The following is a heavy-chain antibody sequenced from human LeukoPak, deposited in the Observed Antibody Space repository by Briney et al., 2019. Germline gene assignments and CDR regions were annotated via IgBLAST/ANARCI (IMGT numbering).Heavy chain of an antibody. CDR2: IWYDGSNK. J-gene: IGHJ4*02. Sequence: GGSLRLSCAASGFTFSSYGFHWVRQAPGKGLEWVAVIWYDGSNKYYADSVKGRFTISRDNSKNTLYLQTNSLRAEDTAVYYCARSGGSYYDFDYWGQGTLVTVSS. D-gene: IGHD1-26*01. V-gene: IGHV3-33*01. CDR3: ARSGGSYYDFDY. CDR1: GFTFSSYG.